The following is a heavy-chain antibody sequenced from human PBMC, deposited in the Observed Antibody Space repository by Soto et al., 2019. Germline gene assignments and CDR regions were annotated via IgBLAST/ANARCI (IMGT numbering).Heavy chain of an antibody. CDR3: AREMAGIHPPFDH. CDR2: IYFDGGNK. CDR1: GFSFSNSN. Sequence: GGSLRLSCAASGFSFSNSNMHWVRQAPGRGLDWVAGIYFDGGNKYYAESVKGRFTISRDNSKNTLYLQMNSLRAEDTAVYYCAREMAGIHPPFDHWGQGALVTVSS. D-gene: IGHD6-19*01. J-gene: IGHJ4*02. V-gene: IGHV3-33*01.